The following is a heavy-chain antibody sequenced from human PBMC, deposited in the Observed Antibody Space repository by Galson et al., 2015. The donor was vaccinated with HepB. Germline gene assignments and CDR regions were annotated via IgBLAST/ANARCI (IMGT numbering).Heavy chain of an antibody. CDR3: ATGTLTDDSKGHFNWFDP. Sequence: SVKVSCKASGYTFTSYYMHWVRQAPGQGLEWMGIINPSGGSTSYAQKLQGRVTMTRDTSTSTVYMELSSLSSEDTAVYYCATGTLTDDSKGHFNWFDPWGQGTLVTVSS. J-gene: IGHJ5*02. CDR2: INPSGGST. D-gene: IGHD2-21*02. V-gene: IGHV1-46*04. CDR1: GYTFTSYY.